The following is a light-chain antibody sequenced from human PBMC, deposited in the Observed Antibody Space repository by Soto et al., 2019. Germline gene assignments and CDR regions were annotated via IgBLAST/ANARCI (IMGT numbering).Light chain of an antibody. V-gene: IGKV3-15*01. CDR1: QSISSN. Sequence: EVVLTQSPGTLSLSPGERATLSCRASQSISSNLVWYQQKPGQAPRLLIYGASTRVTGIPARFSGGGSGTEFTLTISSLQSEDFAVYYCQQYNNWPRTSGQGTKVDIK. J-gene: IGKJ1*01. CDR3: QQYNNWPRT. CDR2: GAS.